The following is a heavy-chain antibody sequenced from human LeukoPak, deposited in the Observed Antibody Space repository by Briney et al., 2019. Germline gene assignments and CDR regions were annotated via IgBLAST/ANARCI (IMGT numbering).Heavy chain of an antibody. CDR3: ARLLDYYDSSGSPCFDY. D-gene: IGHD3-22*01. CDR2: IYYSGST. V-gene: IGHV4-59*01. J-gene: IGHJ4*02. Sequence: SETLSLTCAVYGGSFSGYYWSWIRQPPGKGLEWIGYIYYSGSTNYNPSLKSRVTISVDTSKNQFSLKLSSVTAADTAVYYCARLLDYYDSSGSPCFDYWGQGTLVTVSS. CDR1: GGSFSGYY.